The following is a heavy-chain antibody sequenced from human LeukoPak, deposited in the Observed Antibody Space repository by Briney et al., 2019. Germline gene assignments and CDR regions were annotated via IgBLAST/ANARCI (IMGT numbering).Heavy chain of an antibody. CDR3: AKDTKTGDVAY. CDR2: ISGSGGST. V-gene: IGHV3-23*01. J-gene: IGHJ4*02. D-gene: IGHD7-27*01. CDR1: GFTFSTYA. Sequence: GGSLRLSCAASGFTFSTYAMSWVRLAPGKGLEWVSGISGSGGSTYYADSVKGRFTSSRDNSNNTLYVQMNSLRVEDTAVYYCAKDTKTGDVAYWGQGTLVTVSS.